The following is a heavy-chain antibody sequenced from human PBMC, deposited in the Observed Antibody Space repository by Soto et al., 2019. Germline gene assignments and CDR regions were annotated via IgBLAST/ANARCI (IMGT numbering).Heavy chain of an antibody. CDR2: IIPVFGTT. D-gene: IGHD1-26*01. J-gene: IGHJ4*02. CDR3: SRGGSAYVLFNEY. V-gene: IGHV1-69*01. CDR1: GGIFSSYA. Sequence: QEQLVQSGAEMKKPGSSVKVSCKASGGIFSSYAISWVRQAPGQGLEWMGGIIPVFGTTNYAQNFQGRVTIAADEATNKAYMELSSLRSEDTAMYYCSRGGSAYVLFNEYLGQGTLVTVSS.